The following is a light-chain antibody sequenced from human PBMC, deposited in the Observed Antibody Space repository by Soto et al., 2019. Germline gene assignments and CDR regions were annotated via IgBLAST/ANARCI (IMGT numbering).Light chain of an antibody. Sequence: EIVLTQSPGTLSLSPGERATLSCRASQSVSRNYLAWYKQKPGQAPRLLFYGASSRVTGIPQRLSGSGSGTDFTLTIRRLEPEDFAVDYCQHYGSPITFGQGTRLEIK. J-gene: IGKJ5*01. CDR1: QSVSRNY. CDR3: QHYGSPIT. CDR2: GAS. V-gene: IGKV3-20*01.